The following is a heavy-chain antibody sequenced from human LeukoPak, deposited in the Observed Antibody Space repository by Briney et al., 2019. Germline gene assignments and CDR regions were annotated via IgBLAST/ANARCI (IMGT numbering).Heavy chain of an antibody. Sequence: GGSLRLSCAASGFTFSSYGMHWVRQAPGKGLEWVSGINWNGGSTGYADSVKGRFTISRDNAKNSLYLQMNSLRAEDTALYYCARVVPYYYYMDVWGKGTTVTVSS. CDR3: ARVVPYYYYMDV. CDR2: INWNGGST. J-gene: IGHJ6*03. V-gene: IGHV3-20*04. CDR1: GFTFSSYG. D-gene: IGHD2-2*01.